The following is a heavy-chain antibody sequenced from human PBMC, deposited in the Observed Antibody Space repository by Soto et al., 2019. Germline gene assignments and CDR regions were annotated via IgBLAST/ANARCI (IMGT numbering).Heavy chain of an antibody. Sequence: GESLKISCKASGYSISNYYLGWVRQIPGKGLEWMALIYPGAADTQYSSSFQGQVTISADKSISTAYLQWMSLKASDTAMYYCVRVKEELLWPNWFDPWGQGTQFTFSS. CDR3: VRVKEELLWPNWFDP. CDR1: GYSISNYY. J-gene: IGHJ5*02. CDR2: IYPGAADT. V-gene: IGHV5-51*01. D-gene: IGHD3-10*01.